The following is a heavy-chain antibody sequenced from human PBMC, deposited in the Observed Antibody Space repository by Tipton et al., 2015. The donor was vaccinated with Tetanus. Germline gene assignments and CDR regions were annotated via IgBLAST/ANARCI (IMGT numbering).Heavy chain of an antibody. CDR2: IYYSGST. CDR3: ARRQWGPGFHYYYGMDV. Sequence: TLSLTCTVSGGSISSSSYYWGWIRQPPGKGLEWIGSIYYSGSTYYNPSLKSRVTISVDTSKNQFSLKLSSVTAADTAVYYCARRQWGPGFHYYYGMDVWGQGTTVTVSS. V-gene: IGHV4-39*01. J-gene: IGHJ6*02. D-gene: IGHD1-26*01. CDR1: GGSISSSSYY.